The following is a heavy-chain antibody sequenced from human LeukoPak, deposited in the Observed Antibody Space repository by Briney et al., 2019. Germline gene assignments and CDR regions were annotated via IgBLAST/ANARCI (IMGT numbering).Heavy chain of an antibody. CDR2: IIPIFGTA. CDR3: ARAATWELLTLDY. V-gene: IGHV1-69*05. D-gene: IGHD1-26*01. CDR1: GGTFSSYA. Sequence: ASVKVSCKASGGTFSSYAISWVRQAPGQGLEWMGGIIPIFGTANYAQKFQGRVTITTDESTSTAYMELSSLRSEDTAVYYCARAATWELLTLDYWGQGTLVTVSS. J-gene: IGHJ4*02.